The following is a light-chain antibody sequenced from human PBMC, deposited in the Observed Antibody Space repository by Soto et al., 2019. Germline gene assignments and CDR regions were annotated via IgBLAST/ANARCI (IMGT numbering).Light chain of an antibody. V-gene: IGKV4-1*01. J-gene: IGKJ4*01. CDR1: QSVLYSSYNKNY. CDR3: QQNYSTPLN. Sequence: DIVMTQSPDSLAVSLGERATINCKSSQSVLYSSYNKNYLAWYQQKPGQPPKLLIYWASTRKTGVPDRFSSSGSETDLTLTISSLQAEDVAVYYCQQNYSTPLNFGGGTKIKIK. CDR2: WAS.